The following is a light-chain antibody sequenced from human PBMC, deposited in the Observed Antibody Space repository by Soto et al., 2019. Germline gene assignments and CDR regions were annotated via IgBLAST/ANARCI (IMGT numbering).Light chain of an antibody. Sequence: DIQMTQSPSSLSASVGDRVTITCRASQDISTYLNWYQQKPGKAPKLLIYDASSLQSGVPSRFSGSGSETDFTLTISSLQPEDFATYSCQHSTTWTFGQGTKVDIK. CDR2: DAS. V-gene: IGKV1-39*01. J-gene: IGKJ1*01. CDR1: QDISTY. CDR3: QHSTTWT.